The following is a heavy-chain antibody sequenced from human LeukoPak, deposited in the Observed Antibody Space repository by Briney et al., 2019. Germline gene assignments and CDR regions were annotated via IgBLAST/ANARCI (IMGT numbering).Heavy chain of an antibody. V-gene: IGHV3-30*03. Sequence: GGSLRLSCAASGFTFSSYNMNWVRQAPGKGLEWVAVISYDGSNKYYADSVKGRFTISRDNSKNTLYLQMNSLRAEDTAVYYCARDGSGWYDEYYFDYWGQGTLVTVSS. D-gene: IGHD6-19*01. J-gene: IGHJ4*02. CDR3: ARDGSGWYDEYYFDY. CDR1: GFTFSSYN. CDR2: ISYDGSNK.